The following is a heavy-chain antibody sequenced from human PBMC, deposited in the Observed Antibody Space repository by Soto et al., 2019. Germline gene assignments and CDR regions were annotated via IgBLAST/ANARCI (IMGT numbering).Heavy chain of an antibody. V-gene: IGHV3-33*01. CDR3: ARDPIVVVPAAMPRGGYYYYGMDV. CDR1: GFTFSSYG. Sequence: GGSLRLSCAASGFTFSSYGMHWVRQAPGKGLEWVAVIWYDGSNKYYADSVKGRFTISRDNSKNTLYLQMNSLRAEDTAVYYCARDPIVVVPAAMPRGGYYYYGMDVWGQGTTVTVSS. D-gene: IGHD2-2*01. J-gene: IGHJ6*02. CDR2: IWYDGSNK.